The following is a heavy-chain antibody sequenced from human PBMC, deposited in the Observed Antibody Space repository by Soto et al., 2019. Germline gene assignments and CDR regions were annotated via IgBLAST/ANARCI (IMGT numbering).Heavy chain of an antibody. CDR1: GGTFSSYT. Sequence: QVQLVQSGAEVKKPGSSVKVSCKASGGTFSSYTISWVRQAPGQGLEWMGRIIPILGIANYAQKFQGRVTITADKSTSTAYMEVSSLRSEDTAVYYCARGPALVGATDYPPSFDYWGQGTLVSVSS. CDR2: IIPILGIA. V-gene: IGHV1-69*02. CDR3: ARGPALVGATDYPPSFDY. D-gene: IGHD1-26*01. J-gene: IGHJ4*02.